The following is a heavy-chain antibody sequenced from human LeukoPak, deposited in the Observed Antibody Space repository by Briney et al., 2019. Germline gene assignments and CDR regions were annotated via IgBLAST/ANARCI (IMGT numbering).Heavy chain of an antibody. Sequence: GGSLRLSCAASGFTFSSYSMNWVRQAPGEGLEWVAVISYDGSTKYYGDSVKGRFTISRDNSKDTLYLQMNSLRAEDTAVYYCARGGYSTVRGVIPFDYWGQGTLVTVSS. CDR3: ARGGYSTVRGVIPFDY. J-gene: IGHJ4*02. D-gene: IGHD3-10*01. CDR1: GFTFSSYS. V-gene: IGHV3-30*03. CDR2: ISYDGSTK.